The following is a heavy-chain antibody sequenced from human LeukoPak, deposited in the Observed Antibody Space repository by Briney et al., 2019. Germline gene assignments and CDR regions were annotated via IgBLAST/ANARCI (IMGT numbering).Heavy chain of an antibody. CDR1: GGSISSSSYY. Sequence: PSETLSLTCTVSGGSISSSSYYWGWIRQPPGKGLEWIGSIYYSGSTYYNPSLKSRVTISVDTSKNQFSLKLSSVTAADTAVYYCARRIAAAGSRAFDYWGQGTLVTVSS. J-gene: IGHJ4*02. CDR2: IYYSGST. D-gene: IGHD6-13*01. V-gene: IGHV4-39*01. CDR3: ARRIAAAGSRAFDY.